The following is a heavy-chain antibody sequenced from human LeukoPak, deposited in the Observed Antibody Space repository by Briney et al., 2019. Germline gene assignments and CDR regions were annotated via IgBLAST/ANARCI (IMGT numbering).Heavy chain of an antibody. V-gene: IGHV3-30*03. J-gene: IGHJ4*02. Sequence: GGSLRLSCAASGFTFSSYGMHWVRQAPGKGLEWVAVISYDGSNKYYADSVKGRFTISRGNSKNTLYLQMNSLRAEDTAVYYCARDPYPSGSYQDYWGQGTLVTVSS. CDR3: ARDPYPSGSYQDY. CDR1: GFTFSSYG. CDR2: ISYDGSNK. D-gene: IGHD3-10*01.